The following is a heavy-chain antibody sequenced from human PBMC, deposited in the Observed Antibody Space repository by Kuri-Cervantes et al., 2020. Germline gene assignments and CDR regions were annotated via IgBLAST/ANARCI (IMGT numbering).Heavy chain of an antibody. D-gene: IGHD3-10*01. CDR3: AKNGLLWFGGSAFDI. V-gene: IGHV3-30*07. CDR2: ISYDGSNK. Sequence: GGSLRLSCAASGFTFSSYAMHWVRQAPGKGLEWVAVISYDGSNKYYADSVKGRFTISRDNSKNTLYLQMNSLRAEDTAVYYCAKNGLLWFGGSAFDIWGQGTMVTVSS. J-gene: IGHJ3*02. CDR1: GFTFSSYA.